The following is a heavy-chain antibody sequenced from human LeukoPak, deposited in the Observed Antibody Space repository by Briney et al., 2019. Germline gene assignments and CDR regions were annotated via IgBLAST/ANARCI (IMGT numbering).Heavy chain of an antibody. V-gene: IGHV3-7*04. D-gene: IGHD3-22*01. CDR2: INQDGSDK. J-gene: IGHJ4*02. Sequence: GGSLRLSCAASGFTFSSYWMSWVRQAPGKGLEWVANINQDGSDKYYVDSVKGRFTISRDNAKNSLSLQMDSLRAEDTAVYYCARDPYDSSWGLCYFDYWGQGSLVTVS. CDR1: GFTFSSYW. CDR3: ARDPYDSSWGLCYFDY.